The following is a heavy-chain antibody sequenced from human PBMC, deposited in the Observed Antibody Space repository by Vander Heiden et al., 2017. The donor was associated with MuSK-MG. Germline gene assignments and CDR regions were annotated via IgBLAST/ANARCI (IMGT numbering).Heavy chain of an antibody. CDR1: GFTFSSYG. D-gene: IGHD6-19*01. CDR3: ARVQWLGADYYKY. J-gene: IGHJ1*01. Sequence: QVQLVESGGVVVQPGRSLRLTCAASGFTFSSYGMNWVRQAPGKGLEWVAVIWDDGSNKYYTDALKGRFTISRDNSKSTMYLQLNSLRAEDTAVYYCARVQWLGADYYKYWGQGTLVTVSS. CDR2: IWDDGSNK. V-gene: IGHV3-33*08.